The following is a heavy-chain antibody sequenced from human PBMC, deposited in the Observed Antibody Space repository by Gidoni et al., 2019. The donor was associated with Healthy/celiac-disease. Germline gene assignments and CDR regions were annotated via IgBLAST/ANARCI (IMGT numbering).Heavy chain of an antibody. J-gene: IGHJ4*02. Sequence: EVQLVESGGGLVKPGGSLRLSCEASGFTLSNAWMSWVRQAPGKGLEWVGRIRSKTDGGTADYAAPVKGRFTISRDDSKNTLDLQMSSLKIEDTAVYYCTNYGFWSGYWSYWGQGTLVTVSS. CDR1: GFTLSNAW. V-gene: IGHV3-15*01. D-gene: IGHD3-3*01. CDR3: TNYGFWSGYWSY. CDR2: IRSKTDGGTA.